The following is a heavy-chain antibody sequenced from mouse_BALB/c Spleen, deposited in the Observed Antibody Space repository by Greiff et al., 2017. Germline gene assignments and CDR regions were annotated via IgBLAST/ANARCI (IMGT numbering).Heavy chain of an antibody. CDR1: GFTFSSYY. J-gene: IGHJ4*01. V-gene: IGHV5-6-2*01. CDR3: ARHEGYGNYDYYAMDY. Sequence: EVKLVESGGGLVKLGGSLKLSCAASGFTFSSYYMSWVRQTPEKRLELVAAINSNGGSTYYPDTVKGRFTISRDNAKNTLYLQMSSLKSEDTAMYYCARHEGYGNYDYYAMDYWGQGTSVTVSS. D-gene: IGHD2-10*02. CDR2: INSNGGST.